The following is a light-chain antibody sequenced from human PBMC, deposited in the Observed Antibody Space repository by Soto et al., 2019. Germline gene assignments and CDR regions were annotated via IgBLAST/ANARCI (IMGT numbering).Light chain of an antibody. Sequence: VLTQSPGTLSFSPGERATLSFRASQTVGVRLAWYQHKPGQAPRLLIYGASSRATGIPDRFSGSGSGTDFTLTISRLEPEDFAVYYCQQYGSSRTFGQGTKVDI. V-gene: IGKV3-20*01. CDR1: QTVGVR. CDR3: QQYGSSRT. J-gene: IGKJ1*01. CDR2: GAS.